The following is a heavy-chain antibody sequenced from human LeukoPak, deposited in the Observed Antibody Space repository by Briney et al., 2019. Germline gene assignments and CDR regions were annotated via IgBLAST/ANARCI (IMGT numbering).Heavy chain of an antibody. Sequence: GGSLRRSCSTSGFTLSHYAMSWVRQAPGKGLEWVSTIGGGGGSTDYTDSVKGRFTISRDNSKNTLYLQMNSLGAEDTAVYYCAKGHRYCTSGNCNSAVDYWGQGTLVTVSS. CDR3: AKGHRYCTSGNCNSAVDY. CDR2: IGGGGGST. CDR1: GFTLSHYA. J-gene: IGHJ4*02. D-gene: IGHD2-15*01. V-gene: IGHV3-23*01.